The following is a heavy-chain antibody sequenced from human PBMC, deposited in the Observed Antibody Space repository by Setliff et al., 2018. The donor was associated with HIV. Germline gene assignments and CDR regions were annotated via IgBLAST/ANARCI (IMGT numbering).Heavy chain of an antibody. V-gene: IGHV4-39*07. J-gene: IGHJ6*03. Sequence: SETLSLTCTVSGGSISSSSYYWGWIRQPPGKGLEWIGSIYYSGRTFYNPSLKSRVSISVDTSKNQFSLKLSSVTAADTAVYYCALTGHRLLRGYMDVWGKGTTVTVSS. D-gene: IGHD2-15*01. CDR3: ALTGHRLLRGYMDV. CDR2: IYYSGRT. CDR1: GGSISSSSYY.